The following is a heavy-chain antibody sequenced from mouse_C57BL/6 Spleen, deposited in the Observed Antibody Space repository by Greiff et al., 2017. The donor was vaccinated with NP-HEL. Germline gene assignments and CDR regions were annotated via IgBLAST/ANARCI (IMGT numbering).Heavy chain of an antibody. CDR2: IDPSDSYT. CDR3: ARQGTVVATRYFDV. J-gene: IGHJ1*03. Sequence: QVQLQQPGAELVRPGTSVKLSCKASGYTFTSYWMHWVKQRPGQGLEWIGVIDPSDSYTNYNQKFKGKATLTVDTSSSTAYMQLSSLTSEDSAVYYCARQGTVVATRYFDVWGTGTTVTVSS. D-gene: IGHD1-1*01. CDR1: GYTFTSYW. V-gene: IGHV1-59*01.